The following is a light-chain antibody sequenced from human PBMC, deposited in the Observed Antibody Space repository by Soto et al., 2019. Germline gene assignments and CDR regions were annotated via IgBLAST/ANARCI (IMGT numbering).Light chain of an antibody. CDR2: DAS. J-gene: IGKJ2*01. V-gene: IGKV3-15*01. Sequence: EIVMTQSPDTLSVSPGEGATLSCRASQSVSTKLAWYQRKPGQAPRLLIYDASIRATEIPARFSGSGSGTAFTLTISSLQSEDFALYYCQQYNSYPYTFGQGTKLEIK. CDR1: QSVSTK. CDR3: QQYNSYPYT.